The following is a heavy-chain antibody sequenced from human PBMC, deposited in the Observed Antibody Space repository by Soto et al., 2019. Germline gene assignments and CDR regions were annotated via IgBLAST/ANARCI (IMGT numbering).Heavy chain of an antibody. J-gene: IGHJ5*02. V-gene: IGHV1-69*06. CDR2: IIPIFGTA. CDR1: GGTFSSYS. CDR3: ARDIAAAGTEGWFDP. Sequence: SVKVSCKASGGTFSSYSISWVRQAPGQGLEWMGGIIPIFGTANYAQKFQGRVTITADKSTSTAYMELSSLRSEDTAVYYCARDIAAAGTEGWFDPWGQGTLVTVSS. D-gene: IGHD6-13*01.